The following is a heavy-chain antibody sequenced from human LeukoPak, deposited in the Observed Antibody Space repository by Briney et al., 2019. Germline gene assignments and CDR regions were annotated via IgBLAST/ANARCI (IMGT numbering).Heavy chain of an antibody. Sequence: GGSMRLSCVASGCSFGPYSMIWVRQAPGKGREWVSSNCGSSTSIYYADSEKDRFTVSRDNAKNSVHLQMNSVRAEDTAVYYCAREGPEQDFDYWGQGTQVTVST. CDR3: AREGPEQDFDY. D-gene: IGHD1/OR15-1a*01. V-gene: IGHV3-21*01. CDR2: NCGSSTSI. J-gene: IGHJ4*02. CDR1: GCSFGPYS.